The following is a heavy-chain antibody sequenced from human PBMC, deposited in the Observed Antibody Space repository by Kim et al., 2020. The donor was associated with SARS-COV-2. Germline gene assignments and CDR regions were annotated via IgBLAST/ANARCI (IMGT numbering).Heavy chain of an antibody. Sequence: GESLKISCKGSGYSFTNYWIGWVRQMPGKGLEWVGIIYPGDSDTRYSPSFQGQVTMSVDKSINTAYLQWSSLKASDSAMYYCARDGLVNSRMDVWGQGTTVTVSS. J-gene: IGHJ6*02. D-gene: IGHD2-21*01. CDR2: IYPGDSDT. CDR1: GYSFTNYW. CDR3: ARDGLVNSRMDV. V-gene: IGHV5-51*01.